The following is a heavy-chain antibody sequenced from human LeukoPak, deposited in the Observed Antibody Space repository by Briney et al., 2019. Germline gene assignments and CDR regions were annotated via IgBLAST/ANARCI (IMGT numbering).Heavy chain of an antibody. CDR1: GFSFSSYT. CDR3: ARGGARYLDN. V-gene: IGHV3-7*01. J-gene: IGHJ4*02. D-gene: IGHD1-14*01. CDR2: MKEDGSDV. Sequence: GGSLRLSCVASGFSFSSYTMSWVRQAPGKGLEWVAKMKEDGSDVYYVDSVKGRFTICRDNAKNSLCLQMGSLRVEDTAVYYCARGGARYLDNWGQGSLVTVSS.